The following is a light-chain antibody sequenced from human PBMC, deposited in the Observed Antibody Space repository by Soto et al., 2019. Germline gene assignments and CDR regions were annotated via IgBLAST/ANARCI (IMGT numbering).Light chain of an antibody. Sequence: EIVLTQSPGTLSLSPGERATLSCRASQSVSNNYLAWYQQKPGQAPRLLIYGASSRATGIPDRFSGSGSGTDFTLTSSRLEPEDFAVYYCQQYSTSPVTFGQGTKVAIK. J-gene: IGKJ1*01. V-gene: IGKV3-20*01. CDR1: QSVSNNY. CDR3: QQYSTSPVT. CDR2: GAS.